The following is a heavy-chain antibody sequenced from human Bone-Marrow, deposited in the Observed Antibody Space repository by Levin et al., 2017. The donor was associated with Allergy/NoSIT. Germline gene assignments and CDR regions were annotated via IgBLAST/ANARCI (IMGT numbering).Heavy chain of an antibody. J-gene: IGHJ4*02. V-gene: IGHV3-23*01. CDR1: GFTLSTYV. Sequence: GGSLRLSCAASGFTLSTYVMSWVRPAPGKGLEWVSGISGSDDNTYYADSVKGRFTISRDNSRNTLYLHMSSLRAEDTALYYCARDRVTRSWQLEYLTHWGQGSLVIVSS. CDR2: ISGSDDNT. D-gene: IGHD6-13*01. CDR3: ARDRVTRSWQLEYLTH.